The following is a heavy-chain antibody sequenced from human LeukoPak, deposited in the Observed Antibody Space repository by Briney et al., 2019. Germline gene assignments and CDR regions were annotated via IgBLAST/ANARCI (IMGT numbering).Heavy chain of an antibody. CDR2: ISSSSSYI. CDR3: ARDPYYYGSGSPYYFDY. CDR1: GFTFSSYS. D-gene: IGHD3-10*01. V-gene: IGHV3-21*01. Sequence: GGSLRLSCAASGFTFSSYSMNWVRQAPGKGLEWVSSISSSSSYIYYADSVKGRFTISRDNAKNSLYPQMNSLRAEDTAVYYCARDPYYYGSGSPYYFDYWGQGTLVTVSS. J-gene: IGHJ4*02.